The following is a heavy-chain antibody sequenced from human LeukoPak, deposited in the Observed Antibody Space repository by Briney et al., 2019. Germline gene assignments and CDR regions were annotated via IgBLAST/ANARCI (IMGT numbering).Heavy chain of an antibody. J-gene: IGHJ4*02. D-gene: IGHD3-22*01. CDR3: AREYYYDSSGYNAGGFDY. Sequence: PSETLSLTCTVSGGSISSYYWSWIRQPAGKGLEWIGRIYTSGSTNYNPSLKNRLTMSVDTSKNQFSLKLSSVTAADTAVYYCAREYYYDSSGYNAGGFDYWGQGTLVTVSS. CDR1: GGSISSYY. V-gene: IGHV4-4*07. CDR2: IYTSGST.